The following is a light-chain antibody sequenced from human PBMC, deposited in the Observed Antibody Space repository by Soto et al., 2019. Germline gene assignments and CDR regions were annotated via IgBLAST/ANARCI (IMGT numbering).Light chain of an antibody. Sequence: QSVLTQPPSASGSPGQSVAISCTGTSSDVGGNNYVSWYQQHPGKAPKLMVYEVTKRPAGVPDRFSGSKSGNTASLTVSGXXXXXEADYYCSSYAGSNNVIFGGGTQLTVL. CDR1: SSDVGGNNY. J-gene: IGLJ2*01. CDR2: EVT. V-gene: IGLV2-8*01. CDR3: SSYAGSNNVI.